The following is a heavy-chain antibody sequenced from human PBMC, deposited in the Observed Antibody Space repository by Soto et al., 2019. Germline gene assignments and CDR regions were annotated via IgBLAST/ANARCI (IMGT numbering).Heavy chain of an antibody. V-gene: IGHV1-69*13. CDR2: IIPIFGTA. Sequence: ASVKVSCKASGGTFSSYAISWVRQAPGQGLEWMGGIIPIFGTANYAQKFQGRVTITADESTSTAYMELSSLRSEDTAVYYCARDWYSSSWHDAFDIWGQGTMVTVSS. CDR1: GGTFSSYA. J-gene: IGHJ3*02. CDR3: ARDWYSSSWHDAFDI. D-gene: IGHD6-13*01.